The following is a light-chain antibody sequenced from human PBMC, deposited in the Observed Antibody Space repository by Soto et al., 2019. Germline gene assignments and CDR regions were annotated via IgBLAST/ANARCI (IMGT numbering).Light chain of an antibody. CDR2: EVS. CDR3: SSYTSSRAYV. J-gene: IGLJ1*01. V-gene: IGLV2-14*01. CDR1: SSDVGGYKY. Sequence: QSALTQPASVSGSPGQSITISCTGTSSDVGGYKYVSWYQQHPDKAPKLMIYEVSNRPSGVSNRFSGSKSGNTASLTISGLQAEDEADYYCSSYTSSRAYVFGTGTKVTVL.